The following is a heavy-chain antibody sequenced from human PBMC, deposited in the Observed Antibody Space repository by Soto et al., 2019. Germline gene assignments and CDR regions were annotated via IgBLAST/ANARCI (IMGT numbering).Heavy chain of an antibody. CDR1: GFTFSSYG. V-gene: IGHV3-33*01. Sequence: QVQLVESGGGVVQPGRSLRLSCAASGFTFSSYGMHWVRQAPGKGLEWVAAIWYDGSNKYYADSVKGRFTISRDNSKKTLYLQVNSLRAEDTAVYYCERPHSSRWSDYFDYWGQGTLVTVSS. D-gene: IGHD6-19*01. CDR3: ERPHSSRWSDYFDY. CDR2: IWYDGSNK. J-gene: IGHJ4*02.